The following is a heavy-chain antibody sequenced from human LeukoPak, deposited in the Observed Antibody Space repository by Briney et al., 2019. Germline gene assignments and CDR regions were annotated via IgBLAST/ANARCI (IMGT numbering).Heavy chain of an antibody. V-gene: IGHV3-21*01. J-gene: IGHJ4*02. CDR2: ISSSGIYK. CDR1: GFTFSSYS. Sequence: GGSLRLSCAASGFTFSSYSMNWVRQAPGKGLEWVSSISSSGIYKYYADSVKGRFTISRDNAKKSLYLQMNSLRAEDTAVYYCARGRFQGELVDYWGQGTLVTVSS. D-gene: IGHD1-26*01. CDR3: ARGRFQGELVDY.